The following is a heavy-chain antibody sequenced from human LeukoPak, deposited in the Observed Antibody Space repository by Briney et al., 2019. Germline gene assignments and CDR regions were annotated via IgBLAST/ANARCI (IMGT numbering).Heavy chain of an antibody. CDR2: INAGNGNT. V-gene: IGHV1-3*01. CDR3: ARGTWFGELLSHFDY. J-gene: IGHJ4*02. Sequence: ASVKVSCKASGYTFTSYAMHWVRQAPGQRLEWMGWINAGNGNTKYSQKFQVRVTITRDTSASTAYMELSSLRSEDTAVYYCARGTWFGELLSHFDYWGQGTLVTVSS. CDR1: GYTFTSYA. D-gene: IGHD3-10*01.